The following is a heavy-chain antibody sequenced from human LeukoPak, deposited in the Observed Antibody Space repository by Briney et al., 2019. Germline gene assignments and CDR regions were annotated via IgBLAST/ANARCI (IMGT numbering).Heavy chain of an antibody. CDR3: ARGFSGTWFDY. V-gene: IGHV3-21*01. Sequence: PGGSLRLSCAASGFTFSSYTMNWVRQAPGKGLEWVSSITSSSSYIYYADSVKGRFTNSRDNTKNSLYLQMNGLRAEDTAVYYCARGFSGTWFDYWGQGTLVTVSS. CDR2: ITSSSSYI. CDR1: GFTFSSYT. D-gene: IGHD6-13*01. J-gene: IGHJ4*02.